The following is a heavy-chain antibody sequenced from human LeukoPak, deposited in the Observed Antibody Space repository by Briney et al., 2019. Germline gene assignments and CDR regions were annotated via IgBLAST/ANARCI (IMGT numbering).Heavy chain of an antibody. D-gene: IGHD2-2*01. CDR3: ARAYCSSTSCYDRAFDI. CDR2: INHSGST. J-gene: IGHJ3*02. CDR1: GGSISSSSYY. Sequence: KPSETLSLTCTVSGGSISSSSYYWGWIRQPPGKGLEWIGEINHSGSTNYNPSLKSRVTISVDTSKNQFSLKLSSVTAADTAVYYCARAYCSSTSCYDRAFDIWGQGTMVTVSS. V-gene: IGHV4-39*07.